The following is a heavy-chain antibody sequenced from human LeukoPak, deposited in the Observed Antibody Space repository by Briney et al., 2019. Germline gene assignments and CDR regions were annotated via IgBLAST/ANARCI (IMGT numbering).Heavy chain of an antibody. CDR2: IYSGGST. D-gene: IGHD6-13*01. Sequence: GGSLRLSCAASGFTVSSNYMSWVRQAPGKGLEWVSVIYSGGSTCYADSVKGRFTISRDNSKNTLYLQMNSLRAEDTAVYYCARGGQQLVHYYYYYGMDVWGQGTTVTVSS. CDR3: ARGGQQLVHYYYYYGMDV. CDR1: GFTVSSNY. V-gene: IGHV3-53*01. J-gene: IGHJ6*02.